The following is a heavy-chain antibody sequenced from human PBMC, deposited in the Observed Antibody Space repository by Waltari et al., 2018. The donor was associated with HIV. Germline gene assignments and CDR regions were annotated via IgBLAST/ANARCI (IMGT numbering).Heavy chain of an antibody. CDR2: INAGNGNT. Sequence: VQLVQSGAEVKKPGESLKISCKGSGSNFTNYWVGWVRQMPGKGLAWMGWINAGNGNTKYSQKFQGRVTITRDTSASTAYMELSSLRSEDTAVYYCARGNTPSEWHGLTNYYYGMDVWGQGTTVTVSS. J-gene: IGHJ6*02. CDR3: ARGNTPSEWHGLTNYYYGMDV. V-gene: IGHV1-3*01. D-gene: IGHD3-3*01. CDR1: GSNFTNYW.